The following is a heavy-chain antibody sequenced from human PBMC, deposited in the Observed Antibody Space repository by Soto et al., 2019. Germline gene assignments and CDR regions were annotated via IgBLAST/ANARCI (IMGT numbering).Heavy chain of an antibody. CDR2: IFYSGST. Sequence: QVQLQESGPGLVKPSETLSLTCTVSGGSVSSGSYYWSWIRQPPGKGLEWIGYIFYSGSTNYDPPRTSRVTISVDTSKNQFSLKLRSVTAADTAVYYCARDGANYGDYGFWGHGILVTVSS. CDR1: GGSVSSGSYY. CDR3: ARDGANYGDYGF. V-gene: IGHV4-61*01. J-gene: IGHJ4*01. D-gene: IGHD4-17*01.